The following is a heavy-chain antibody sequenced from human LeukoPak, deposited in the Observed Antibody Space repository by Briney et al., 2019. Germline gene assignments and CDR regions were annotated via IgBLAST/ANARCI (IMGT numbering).Heavy chain of an antibody. CDR2: IYHSGST. CDR1: GYSISSGYY. D-gene: IGHD3-10*01. V-gene: IGHV4-38-2*02. Sequence: PSETLSLTCTVSGYSISSGYYWGWIRQPPGKGLEWIGSIYHSGSTYYNPSLKSRVTISVDTSKNQFSLKLSSVTAADTAVYYCARDGWFGESYMDVWGKGTTVTISS. CDR3: ARDGWFGESYMDV. J-gene: IGHJ6*03.